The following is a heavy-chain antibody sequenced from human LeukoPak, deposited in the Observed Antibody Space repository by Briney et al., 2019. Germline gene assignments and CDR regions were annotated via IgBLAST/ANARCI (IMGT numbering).Heavy chain of an antibody. J-gene: IGHJ4*02. Sequence: AGGSLRLSCAASGFTFSSYWMSWVRQAPGKGLKWVANIKQDGSEKYYVDSVKGRFTISRDNAKNSLYLQMNSMRAEDTAVYYCARHVIAARVFDYWGQGTLVTVSS. D-gene: IGHD2-15*01. V-gene: IGHV3-7*02. CDR3: ARHVIAARVFDY. CDR1: GFTFSSYW. CDR2: IKQDGSEK.